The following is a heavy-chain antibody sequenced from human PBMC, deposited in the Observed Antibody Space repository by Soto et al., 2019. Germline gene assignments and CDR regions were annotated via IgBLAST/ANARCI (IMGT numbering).Heavy chain of an antibody. V-gene: IGHV4-31*03. J-gene: IGHJ4*02. CDR2: IYYSGST. CDR1: GGSISSGGYY. Sequence: QVQLQESGPGLVKPSQTLSLTCTVSGGSISSGGYYWSWIRQHPGKGLEWIGYIYYSGSTYYNPSLKSRVTISVDTSKNQFSRKLSSVTAADTAVYYCARNGRRVNYYGSGSFDYWGQGTLVTVSS. D-gene: IGHD3-10*01. CDR3: ARNGRRVNYYGSGSFDY.